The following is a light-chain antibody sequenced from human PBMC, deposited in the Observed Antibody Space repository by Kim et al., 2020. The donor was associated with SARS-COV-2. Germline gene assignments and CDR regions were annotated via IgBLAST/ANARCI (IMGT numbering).Light chain of an antibody. Sequence: DIQMTQSPSSVSASVGDRVTITCQASQDISKYVNWYQQKPGKAPKLLIHDSSTLETGVPSRFRGNGSGAHYSFTITSLQPEDIATYYCQQYDNLPPLTFGGGTKVDIK. V-gene: IGKV1-33*01. CDR2: DSS. CDR3: QQYDNLPPLT. CDR1: QDISKY. J-gene: IGKJ4*01.